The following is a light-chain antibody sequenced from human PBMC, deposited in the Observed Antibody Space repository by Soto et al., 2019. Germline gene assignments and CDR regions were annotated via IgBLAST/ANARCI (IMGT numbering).Light chain of an antibody. CDR3: CSYAGSYTFV. J-gene: IGLJ1*01. Sequence: QSALTQPRSVSGSPGPSVTISCTGTSSDVGGYNYVSWYQQHPGKAPKLMIYDVSTRPCGVPDRFSGYKSGNTAFLTLSGLQAEDEADYYCCSYAGSYTFVFGTGTKLTVL. CDR1: SSDVGGYNY. V-gene: IGLV2-11*01. CDR2: DVS.